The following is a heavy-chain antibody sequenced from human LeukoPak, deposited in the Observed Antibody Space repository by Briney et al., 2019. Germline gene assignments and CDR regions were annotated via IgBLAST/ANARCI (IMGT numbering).Heavy chain of an antibody. CDR3: AKDSPIGYSSGWGYFQH. V-gene: IGHV3-23*01. CDR1: GFTFNNYV. J-gene: IGHJ1*01. CDR2: ICGSGIST. Sequence: GGSLRLSCAVSGFTFNNYVMSWVRXAPGEXLEWGSAICGSGISTYYADSLKDRFTISRDKSKNTLYLQMHSLRAEDTAVYYCAKDSPIGYSSGWGYFQHWGQGTLVTVSS. D-gene: IGHD6-19*01.